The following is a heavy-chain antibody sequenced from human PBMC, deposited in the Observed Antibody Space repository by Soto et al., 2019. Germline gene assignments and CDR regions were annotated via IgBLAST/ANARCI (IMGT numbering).Heavy chain of an antibody. J-gene: IGHJ4*02. Sequence: GSLRLSCAASGFTFSSYAMHWVRQAPGKGLEYVSAISSNGGSTYYANSVKGRFTISRDNSKNTLYLQTGSLRAEDMAVYYCARARYCSSTSCHYFDYWGQGTLVTVSS. V-gene: IGHV3-64*01. CDR2: ISSNGGST. D-gene: IGHD2-2*01. CDR1: GFTFSSYA. CDR3: ARARYCSSTSCHYFDY.